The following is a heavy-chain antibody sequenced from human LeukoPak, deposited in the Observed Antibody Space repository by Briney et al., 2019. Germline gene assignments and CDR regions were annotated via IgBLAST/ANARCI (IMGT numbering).Heavy chain of an antibody. D-gene: IGHD3-22*01. CDR1: GGSISSGGYY. V-gene: IGHV4-31*03. J-gene: IGHJ3*02. Sequence: SETLSLTCTVSGGSISSGGYYWSWIRQHPGTGLEWIGYIYYSGSTYYNPSLKSRVTISVDTSKNQFSLKLSSVTAADTAVYYCARLHYDSSGYAFDIWGQGTMVTVSS. CDR2: IYYSGST. CDR3: ARLHYDSSGYAFDI.